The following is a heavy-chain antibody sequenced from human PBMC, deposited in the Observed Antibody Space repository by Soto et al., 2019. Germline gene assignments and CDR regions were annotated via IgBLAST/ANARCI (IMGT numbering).Heavy chain of an antibody. CDR1: RGTFSSYA. V-gene: IGHV1-69*12. J-gene: IGHJ6*02. D-gene: IGHD2-21*02. CDR2: IIPIFGTA. Sequence: QVQLVQSGAEVKKPGSSVKVSCKASRGTFSSYAISWVRQAPGQGLEWMGGIIPIFGTANYGQKFQGRVRITADEATGTAYMERSSRRSEDAAVYYCASGRGEVDGGNSGYYYGMAVWGQGTTVTVS. CDR3: ASGRGEVDGGNSGYYYGMAV.